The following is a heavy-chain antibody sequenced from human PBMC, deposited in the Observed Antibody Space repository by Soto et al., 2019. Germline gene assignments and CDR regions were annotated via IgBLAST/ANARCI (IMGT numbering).Heavy chain of an antibody. Sequence: EVQLVQSGAEVKKPGESLKISCKGSGYSFTSYWIGWVRQMPGKGLEWMGIIYPGDSDTRYSPSFQGQVTISADKSSSTAYLQWSSLKASDTAMYYCARGVLGYCSGGSCYSRYYFDYWGQGTLVTVSS. CDR1: GYSFTSYW. CDR3: ARGVLGYCSGGSCYSRYYFDY. CDR2: IYPGDSDT. V-gene: IGHV5-51*03. J-gene: IGHJ4*02. D-gene: IGHD2-15*01.